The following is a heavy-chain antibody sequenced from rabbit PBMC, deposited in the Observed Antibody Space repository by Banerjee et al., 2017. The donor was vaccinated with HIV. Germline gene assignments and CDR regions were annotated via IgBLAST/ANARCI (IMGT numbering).Heavy chain of an antibody. CDR1: GFSFSSYYD. CDR2: IWVAST. J-gene: IGHJ4*01. V-gene: IGHV1S45*01. D-gene: IGHD4-2*01. Sequence: QEQLEESGGGLVKPEGSLTLTCKASGFSFSSYYDMCWVRQAPGKGPEWIACIWVASTYYATWAKGRFTISKTSSTTVTLQMTSLTAADTATYFCARDAGYAGSNLWGQGTLVTVS. CDR3: ARDAGYAGSNL.